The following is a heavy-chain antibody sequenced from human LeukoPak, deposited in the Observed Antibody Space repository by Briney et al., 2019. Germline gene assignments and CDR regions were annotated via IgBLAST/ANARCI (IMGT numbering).Heavy chain of an antibody. D-gene: IGHD3-10*01. CDR1: GFTFTTYW. CDR3: ARPLKYYYGSETYSWFDP. Sequence: PGGSLRLSCAASGFTFTTYWMGWVRQAPGKGLEWVANINQDGSEKYYVDSVKGRFTISRDNAKNSLYLQMNSLRAEDAAVYYCARPLKYYYGSETYSWFDPWGQGTLVTVSS. J-gene: IGHJ5*02. V-gene: IGHV3-7*01. CDR2: INQDGSEK.